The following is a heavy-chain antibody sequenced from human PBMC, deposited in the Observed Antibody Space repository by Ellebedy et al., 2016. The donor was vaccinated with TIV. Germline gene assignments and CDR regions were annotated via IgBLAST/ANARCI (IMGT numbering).Heavy chain of an antibody. CDR2: IIPILGIT. V-gene: IGHV1-69*04. CDR1: GGTFSNQA. J-gene: IGHJ6*02. CDR3: ARDVHLGPYGMDV. D-gene: IGHD3-16*01. Sequence: AASVKVSCKASGGTFSNQAISWVRQAPGQGLEWMGRIIPILGITNYAQKFQGRVTITADRSTITAYMDLSSLRSEDTAVYYCARDVHLGPYGMDVWGQGTTVTVSS.